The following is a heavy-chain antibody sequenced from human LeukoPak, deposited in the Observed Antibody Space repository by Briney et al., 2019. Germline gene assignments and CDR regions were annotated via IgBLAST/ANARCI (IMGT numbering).Heavy chain of an antibody. CDR3: AGDLHDVSGYSSPIDY. V-gene: IGHV3-21*01. J-gene: IGHJ4*02. D-gene: IGHD3-22*01. CDR1: GFTFSTLN. CDR2: ISSVSTYI. Sequence: GGSLTLSCAAPGFTFSTLNMNWVRQAAANGLAWVSAISSVSTYINDAESVKGRFTISRDNAKNSLYLQMNSLRAEDSAVYYCAGDLHDVSGYSSPIDYWGQGTLVTVSS.